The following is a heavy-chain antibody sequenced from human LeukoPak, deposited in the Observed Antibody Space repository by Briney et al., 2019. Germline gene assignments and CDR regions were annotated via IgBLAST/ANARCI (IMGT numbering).Heavy chain of an antibody. V-gene: IGHV1-18*01. J-gene: IGHJ2*01. Sequence: ASVKVSCKVFGGAFSSYALNWVRQAPGQGLEWMGWISAYNGNTNYAQKLQGRVTMTTDTSTSTAYMELRSLRSDDTAVYYCAREAVVWRVGSGYFDLWGRGTPVTVSS. CDR3: AREAVVWRVGSGYFDL. D-gene: IGHD2-8*02. CDR1: GGAFSSYA. CDR2: ISAYNGNT.